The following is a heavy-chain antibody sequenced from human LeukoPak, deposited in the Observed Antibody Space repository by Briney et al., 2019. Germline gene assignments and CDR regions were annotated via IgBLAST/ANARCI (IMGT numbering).Heavy chain of an antibody. CDR2: ISSSSSYI. J-gene: IGHJ3*02. CDR1: GFTFSSYS. V-gene: IGHV3-21*01. Sequence: GGSLRLSCAASGFTFSSYSMNWVRQAPGKGLEWVSPISSSSSYIYYADSVKGRFTISRDNAKNSLYLQMNSLRAEDTAVYYCASDIVVVPAAIGSAFDIWGQGTMVTVSS. D-gene: IGHD2-2*02. CDR3: ASDIVVVPAAIGSAFDI.